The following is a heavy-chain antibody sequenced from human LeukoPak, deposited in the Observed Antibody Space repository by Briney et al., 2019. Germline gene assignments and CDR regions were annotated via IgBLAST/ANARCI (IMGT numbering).Heavy chain of an antibody. D-gene: IGHD1-26*01. Sequence: PSQTLSLTCTVSGGSISSYSWSWIRQPPGKGLEWIGYIYYSGSTNYNPTLKSRVTISVDTSKNQSSLKLSSVTAADTAVYYCAREGVPYSGRDKAVCDYWGQGTLVTVSS. V-gene: IGHV4-59*01. CDR3: AREGVPYSGRDKAVCDY. CDR1: GGSISSYS. CDR2: IYYSGST. J-gene: IGHJ4*02.